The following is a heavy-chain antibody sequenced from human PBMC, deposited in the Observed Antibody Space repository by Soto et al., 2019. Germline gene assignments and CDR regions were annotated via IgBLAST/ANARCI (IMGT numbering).Heavy chain of an antibody. D-gene: IGHD2-15*01. Sequence: EVQLLESGGGLVQPGGSLRLSCAASGFTFSSYAMSWVRQAPGKGLACLAAISGSGGSTYYADCVKGRFTISRDSSKNTLYLQMNSLRAEDTGVYYCAKDRQKWVVASGSGWFDPWGQGTLVTVSS. CDR1: GFTFSSYA. J-gene: IGHJ5*02. CDR3: AKDRQKWVVASGSGWFDP. V-gene: IGHV3-23*01. CDR2: ISGSGGST.